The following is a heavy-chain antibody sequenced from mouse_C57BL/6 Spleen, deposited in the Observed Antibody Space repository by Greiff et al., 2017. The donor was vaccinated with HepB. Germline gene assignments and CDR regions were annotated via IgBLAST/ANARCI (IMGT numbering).Heavy chain of an antibody. Sequence: DVQLQESGPGLVKPSPSLSLTCSVTGYSITSGYYWNWIRQFPGNKLEWMGYISYDGSNNYNPSLKNRISITRDPSKNQFFLKLNSVTTEDTATYYCAREDANYFDYWGQGTTLTVSS. J-gene: IGHJ2*01. V-gene: IGHV3-6*01. CDR1: GYSITSGYY. CDR2: ISYDGSN. CDR3: AREDANYFDY.